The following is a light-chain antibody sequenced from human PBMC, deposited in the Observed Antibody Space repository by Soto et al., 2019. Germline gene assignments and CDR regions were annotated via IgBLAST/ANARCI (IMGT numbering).Light chain of an antibody. CDR1: PDISNY. V-gene: IGKV1-33*01. CDR3: QQYVNLPCT. Sequence: DIQMTQSPSSLSASVGDRVTITCQASPDISNYLNWNQQKPGKAPKLLIYDASNLETGVPPRFSGSASGTDFTCRISSLQPEDIATYYCQQYVNLPCTVGQGTKLEIK. J-gene: IGKJ2*02. CDR2: DAS.